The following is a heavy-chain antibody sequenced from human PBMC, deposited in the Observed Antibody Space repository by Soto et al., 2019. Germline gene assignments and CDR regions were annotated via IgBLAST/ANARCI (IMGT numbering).Heavy chain of an antibody. J-gene: IGHJ4*02. CDR1: GFTFSNYW. V-gene: IGHV3-74*01. Sequence: PGGSLRLSCVGSGFTFSNYWIHWVRLVRGRGLVWISHITKDGNSLSYAESVEGRFTISRDNAKNTVYLQMNGLRAEDTAVYYCARGGVGSFDYWGQGSLVTVSS. CDR2: ITKDGNSL. CDR3: ARGGVGSFDY. D-gene: IGHD2-2*03.